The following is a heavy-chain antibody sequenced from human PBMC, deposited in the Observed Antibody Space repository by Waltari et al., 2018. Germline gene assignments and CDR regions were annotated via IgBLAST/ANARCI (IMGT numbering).Heavy chain of an antibody. V-gene: IGHV4-59*01. J-gene: IGHJ6*03. CDR1: GGSISSYY. D-gene: IGHD3-10*01. Sequence: QVQLQESGSGLVKPSETLSLTCTVPGGSISSYYWSWIRQPPGKGLEWSGYIYYSGSTNYNPSLKSRVTISVDTSKNQFSLKLSSVTAADTAVYYCARHTPTARSYYYGSGSPGVYYYYMDVWGKGTTVTVSS. CDR3: ARHTPTARSYYYGSGSPGVYYYYMDV. CDR2: IYYSGST.